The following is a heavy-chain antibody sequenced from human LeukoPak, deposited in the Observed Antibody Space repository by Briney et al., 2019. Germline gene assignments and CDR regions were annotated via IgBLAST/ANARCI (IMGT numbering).Heavy chain of an antibody. CDR3: ARGFGKVSSDGFGGYTVDV. D-gene: IGHD3-10*01. CDR1: GLTLNSNY. CDR2: IYSGGST. Sequence: GESLRLSCAASGLTLNSNYMSWVRQAPGKGLEWVSLIYSGGSTYYADSVMGGFTISRDNSKNTLYLQLNSLRHEKTAVYYCARGFGKVSSDGFGGYTVDVWGQGTTVTVSS. J-gene: IGHJ6*02. V-gene: IGHV3-66*02.